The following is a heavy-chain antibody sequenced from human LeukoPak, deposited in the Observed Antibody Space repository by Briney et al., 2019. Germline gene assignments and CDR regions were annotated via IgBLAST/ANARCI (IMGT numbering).Heavy chain of an antibody. D-gene: IGHD3-10*01. Sequence: PSETLSLTCTVSGGSISSYYWSWIRQPPGKGLEWIGYIYYSGSTNYNPSLKSRVTISLDTSKNQFSLKLNSVTAADTAVYYCASHYGSGSFYSPFDYWGQGTLVTVSS. J-gene: IGHJ4*02. CDR2: IYYSGST. V-gene: IGHV4-59*01. CDR3: ASHYGSGSFYSPFDY. CDR1: GGSISSYY.